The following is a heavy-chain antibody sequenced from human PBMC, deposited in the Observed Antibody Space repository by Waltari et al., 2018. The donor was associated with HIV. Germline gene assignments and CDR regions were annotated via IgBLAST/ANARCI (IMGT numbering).Heavy chain of an antibody. CDR2: ITDTGIRT. CDR3: AKGGASFGFDP. D-gene: IGHD1-26*01. CDR1: GCPFHNYA. J-gene: IGHJ5*02. Sequence: VQLLESGGDLVQPGASLRLSCVPYGCPFHNYAMSWVRQAPGKGLEMVSGITDTGIRTHYADSVKGRFTISRDNSKNTLNMQMNSLGAEDTAVYYCAKGGASFGFDPWGQGTLVTGSP. V-gene: IGHV3-23*01.